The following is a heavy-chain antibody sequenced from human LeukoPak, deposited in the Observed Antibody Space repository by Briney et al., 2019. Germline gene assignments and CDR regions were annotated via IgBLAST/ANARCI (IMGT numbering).Heavy chain of an antibody. CDR3: ARSVTIFGVATLGY. Sequence: ASVKVSCKVSGNTLTELSLHWVGQPPGKGFEWRGGFDPEDGETIYAQKFQGRVTMTEDTSTDTAYMELSSLRSDDTAVYYCARSVTIFGVATLGYWGQGTPVTVSS. J-gene: IGHJ4*02. D-gene: IGHD3-3*01. CDR2: FDPEDGET. V-gene: IGHV1-24*01. CDR1: GNTLTELS.